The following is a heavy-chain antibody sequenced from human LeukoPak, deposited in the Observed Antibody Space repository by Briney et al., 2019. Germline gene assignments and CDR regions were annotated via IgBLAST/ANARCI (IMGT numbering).Heavy chain of an antibody. CDR1: GFTFSSYS. CDR2: ISSSSSYI. Sequence: GGSLRLSCAASGFTFSSYSMNWVRQAPGKGLEWVSSISSSSSYIYYADSVKGRFTISRDNAKNSLYLQMNSLRAEDTAVYYCARDGGYCSSTSCRLYYYYGMDVRGQGTTVTVSS. D-gene: IGHD2-2*01. CDR3: ARDGGYCSSTSCRLYYYYGMDV. J-gene: IGHJ6*02. V-gene: IGHV3-21*01.